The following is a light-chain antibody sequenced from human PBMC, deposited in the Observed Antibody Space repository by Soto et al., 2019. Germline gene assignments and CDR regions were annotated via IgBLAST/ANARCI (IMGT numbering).Light chain of an antibody. CDR3: HQYGNSPPGT. CDR2: GAS. CDR1: QNIHTN. V-gene: IGKV3-15*01. J-gene: IGKJ5*01. Sequence: EIVMTQAPATLSVSPGERATLSWRAGQNIHTNLAWYQQKPGQAPRLLFYGASTGATGLPARFSGSGSGADFTLTISRLEPEDFAVYFCHQYGNSPPGTFGQGTRLEI.